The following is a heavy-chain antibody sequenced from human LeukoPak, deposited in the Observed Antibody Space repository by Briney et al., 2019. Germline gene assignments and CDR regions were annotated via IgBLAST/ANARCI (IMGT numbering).Heavy chain of an antibody. CDR2: IRSKASNYAT. Sequence: GGSLRLSCAASGFIFSGSAMHWVRQASGKGLEWVGRIRSKASNYATSYAASLEGRFTISRDDSKNTAYLQMNSLKTEDTAMYYCTRPHTYGVPDAFDIWGQGTMVTVSS. CDR1: GFIFSGSA. J-gene: IGHJ3*02. V-gene: IGHV3-73*01. D-gene: IGHD5-18*01. CDR3: TRPHTYGVPDAFDI.